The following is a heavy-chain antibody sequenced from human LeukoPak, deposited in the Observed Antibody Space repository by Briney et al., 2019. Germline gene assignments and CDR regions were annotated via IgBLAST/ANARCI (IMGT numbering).Heavy chain of an antibody. CDR2: IGSTGSDR. CDR3: ATETIGRHYDY. Sequence: GGSLRLSCAASGFSFGSSGINWVRQAPGRGLEWVASIGSTGSDRYYADSVKGRFTISRDNPKNSLYLQINSLRVEDTAVYYCATETIGRHYDYWGQGTLLTVSS. V-gene: IGHV3-21*01. J-gene: IGHJ4*02. CDR1: GFSFGSSG. D-gene: IGHD1-14*01.